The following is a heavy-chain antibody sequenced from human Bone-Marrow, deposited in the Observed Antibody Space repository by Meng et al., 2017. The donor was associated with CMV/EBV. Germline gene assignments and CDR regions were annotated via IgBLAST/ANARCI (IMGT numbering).Heavy chain of an antibody. Sequence: CTVDGGSFSGYYWRWIRQPPGKGLEWIGEINHSGSTNYNPSLKSRVTISVDTSKNQFSLKLSSVTAADTAVYYCARGVNYYGSGFDPWGQGTLVTVSS. CDR3: ARGVNYYGSGFDP. D-gene: IGHD3-10*01. J-gene: IGHJ5*02. V-gene: IGHV4-34*01. CDR1: GGSFSGYY. CDR2: INHSGST.